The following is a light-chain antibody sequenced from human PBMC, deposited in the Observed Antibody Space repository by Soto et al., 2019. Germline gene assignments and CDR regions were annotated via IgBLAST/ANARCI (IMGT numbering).Light chain of an antibody. CDR1: NSNIGSKP. V-gene: IGLV1-44*01. CDR3: ASWDDSLNGRV. J-gene: IGLJ3*02. Sequence: QSVLTPPPSASGTPGQRVTISCSGSNSNIGSKPVTWYQQLPGTAPKLLVYGDNQRPSGVPDRFSGSKSGTSASLAISGRQSEDEADYYCASWDDSLNGRVFGGGTKVTVL. CDR2: GDN.